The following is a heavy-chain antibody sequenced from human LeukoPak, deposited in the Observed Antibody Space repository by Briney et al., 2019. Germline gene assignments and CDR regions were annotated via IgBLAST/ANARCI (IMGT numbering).Heavy chain of an antibody. J-gene: IGHJ6*03. V-gene: IGHV3-23*01. CDR3: AKYYDILTGYCEAYYHYYYMDV. CDR1: GFTFSSNA. D-gene: IGHD3-9*01. CDR2: ISGSGGTT. Sequence: GGSLRLSCAASGFTFSSNAMSWVRQAPGKGLEWVSVISGSGGTTYYADSVKGRFTISRDNSKNTLYLQLNSLRAEDTAVYYRAKYYDILTGYCEAYYHYYYMDVWGKGTTVTVSS.